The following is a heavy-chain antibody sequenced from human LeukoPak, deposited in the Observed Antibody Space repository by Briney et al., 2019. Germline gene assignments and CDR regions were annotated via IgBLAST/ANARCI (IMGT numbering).Heavy chain of an antibody. D-gene: IGHD3-10*01. CDR2: GDYSGGT. CDR3: ASYYYGSGSL. V-gene: IGHV4-39*07. J-gene: IGHJ4*02. Sequence: PSETLSLTCTVSGDSFSSVTDYWAWIRQPPGKGLEWIASGDYSGGTYYNPSLESRVAISVDTSKNQFSLKLSSVTAADTVVYYCASYYYGSGSLGGQGTLVTVSS. CDR1: GDSFSSVTDY.